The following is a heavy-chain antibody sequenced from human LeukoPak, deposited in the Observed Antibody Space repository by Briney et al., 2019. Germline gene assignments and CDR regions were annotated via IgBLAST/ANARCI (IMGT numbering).Heavy chain of an antibody. CDR3: ARVTFRYSSGYGY. J-gene: IGHJ4*02. CDR2: INPNSGGT. V-gene: IGHV1-2*02. D-gene: IGHD6-19*01. CDR1: GYTFTGYY. Sequence: ASVKVSCKASGYTFTGYYMHWVRQAPGQGLEWMGWINPNSGGTNYAQKFQGRVTMTRDTSISTAYMELSRLRSDDTAVYYCARVTFRYSSGYGYWSQGTLVTVSS.